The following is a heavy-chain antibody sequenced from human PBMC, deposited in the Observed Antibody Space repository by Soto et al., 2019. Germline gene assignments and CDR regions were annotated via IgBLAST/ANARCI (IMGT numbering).Heavy chain of an antibody. J-gene: IGHJ4*02. CDR3: AHRRNVELGPLRLFDY. V-gene: IGHV2-5*02. D-gene: IGHD6-25*01. CDR2: IYWDDDK. Sequence: SGPTLVNPTQTLTLTCTFSGFSLSTSGVGVGWIRQPPGEALEWLALIYWDDDKRYSPSLKSRLTITKDTSKNQVVLTMTDMDPVDTATYFCAHRRNVELGPLRLFDYWGQGTQVTVSS. CDR1: GFSLSTSGVG.